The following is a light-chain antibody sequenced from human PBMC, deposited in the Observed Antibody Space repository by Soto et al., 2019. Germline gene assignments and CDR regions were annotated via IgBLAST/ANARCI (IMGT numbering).Light chain of an antibody. Sequence: EIVMTQSPATLSVSPGERATLSCRASQSVSSNLAWYQQKPGQAPRLLIYGASTRATGIPARFSGSGSGTDFTLTISRLEPEDFAVYYCQQYGTSRTFGHGTQVDIK. V-gene: IGKV3-15*01. J-gene: IGKJ1*01. CDR3: QQYGTSRT. CDR1: QSVSSN. CDR2: GAS.